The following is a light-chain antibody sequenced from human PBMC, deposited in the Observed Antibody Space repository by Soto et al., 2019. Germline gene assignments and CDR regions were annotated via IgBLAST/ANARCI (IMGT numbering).Light chain of an antibody. CDR2: DAS. Sequence: DIVMTQSPDSLAVSLGERATINCKSSQSIFYSSNNKNYLTWYQQKPGQAPRLLIYDASTRAPGIPDRFSGSGSGTDFTLTISRLEPEDFAVYYCQQYGSSPRTFGQGTKVDIK. V-gene: IGKV4-1*01. CDR1: QSIFYSSNNKNY. J-gene: IGKJ1*01. CDR3: QQYGSSPRT.